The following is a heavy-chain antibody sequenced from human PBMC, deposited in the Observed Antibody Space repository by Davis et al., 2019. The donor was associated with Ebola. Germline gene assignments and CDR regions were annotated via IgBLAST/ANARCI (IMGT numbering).Heavy chain of an antibody. CDR2: INPSGGST. CDR3: ARGHNFGFEF. Sequence: ASVKVSCKASGYTFTSYYMHWVRQAPGQGLEWMGIINPSGGSTSYAQKFQGRVTMTRDTSISTAYMELSSLRSDDTAVYYCARGHNFGFEFWGQGALVTVSS. CDR1: GYTFTSYY. D-gene: IGHD1-1*01. J-gene: IGHJ4*02. V-gene: IGHV1-46*01.